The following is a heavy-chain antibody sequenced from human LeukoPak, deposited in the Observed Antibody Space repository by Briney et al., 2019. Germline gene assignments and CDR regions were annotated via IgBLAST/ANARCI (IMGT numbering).Heavy chain of an antibody. V-gene: IGHV1-69*13. Sequence: SVKVSCKASAGTFSSYAISWVRQAPGQGLEWMGGIIPIFGTANYAQKFQGRVTITADESTSTAYMELGSLRSEDTAVYYCARGLGVPHRFDYWGQGTLVTVSS. CDR2: IIPIFGTA. CDR3: ARGLGVPHRFDY. J-gene: IGHJ4*02. CDR1: AGTFSSYA. D-gene: IGHD2-8*01.